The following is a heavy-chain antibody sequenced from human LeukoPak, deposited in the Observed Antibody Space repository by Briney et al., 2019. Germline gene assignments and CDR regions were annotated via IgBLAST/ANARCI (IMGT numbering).Heavy chain of an antibody. CDR1: GYIFTAHY. Sequence: EASVKVSCKASGYIFTAHYIHWVRQAPGQGLEWMGWINPTNGVTNYAQKFQGRVTMTRDTSITTAYMELSSLRSGDTAVYYCVRIYYGPDYWGQGTLVTVSS. J-gene: IGHJ4*02. CDR2: INPTNGVT. CDR3: VRIYYGPDY. D-gene: IGHD4-17*01. V-gene: IGHV1-2*02.